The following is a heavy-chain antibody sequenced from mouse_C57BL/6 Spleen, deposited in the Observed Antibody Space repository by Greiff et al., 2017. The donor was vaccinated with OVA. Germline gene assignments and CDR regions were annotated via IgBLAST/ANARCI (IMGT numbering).Heavy chain of an antibody. CDR2: IDPENGDT. CDR1: GFNIKDDY. J-gene: IGHJ3*01. CDR3: TTTYGYAWFAY. D-gene: IGHD2-2*01. Sequence: EVQLKQSGAELVRPGASVKLSCTASGFNIKDDYMHWVKQRPEQGLEWIGWIDPENGDTEYASKFQGKATITADTSSNTAYLQLSSLTSEDTAVYYCTTTYGYAWFAYWGQGTLVTVSA. V-gene: IGHV14-4*01.